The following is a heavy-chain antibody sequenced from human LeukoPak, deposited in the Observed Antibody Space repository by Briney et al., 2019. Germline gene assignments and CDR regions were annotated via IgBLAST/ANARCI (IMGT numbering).Heavy chain of an antibody. Sequence: SETLSLTCAVYGGSFSGYYWSWIRQPPGKGLEWIGEINHSGSTNYNPSLKSRVTISVDTSKNQFSLKLSSVTAADTAVYYCASYGSGSSYANPVVYGMDVWGQGTTVTVS. CDR1: GGSFSGYY. CDR3: ASYGSGSSYANPVVYGMDV. V-gene: IGHV4-34*01. CDR2: INHSGST. J-gene: IGHJ6*02. D-gene: IGHD3-10*01.